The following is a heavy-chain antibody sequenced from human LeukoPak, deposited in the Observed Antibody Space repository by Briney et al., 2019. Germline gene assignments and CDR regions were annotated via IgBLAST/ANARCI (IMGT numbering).Heavy chain of an antibody. V-gene: IGHV3-30-3*01. J-gene: IGHJ4*02. D-gene: IGHD3-16*01. CDR3: AISWGNYYFDY. Sequence: PGRSLRLSCAASGFTFSSYAMHWVRQAPGKGLEWVAVISYDGSNKYYADSVKGRFTISRDNSKNTLYLQMNSLRAEDTAVYYCAISWGNYYFDYWGQGTLVTVSS. CDR1: GFTFSSYA. CDR2: ISYDGSNK.